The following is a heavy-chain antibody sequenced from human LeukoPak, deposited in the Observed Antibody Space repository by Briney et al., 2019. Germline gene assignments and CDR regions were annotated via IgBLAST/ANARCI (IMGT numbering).Heavy chain of an antibody. CDR3: ARVYPEQYFDY. CDR2: IYHSGST. J-gene: IGHJ4*02. Sequence: SETLSLICTVSGYSISSGYYWGWIRQPPGKGLEWIGSIYHSGSTYYNPSLKSRVTISVDTSKNQFSLKLSSVTAADTAVYYCARVYPEQYFDYWGQGTLVTVSS. CDR1: GYSISSGYY. D-gene: IGHD1-14*01. V-gene: IGHV4-38-2*02.